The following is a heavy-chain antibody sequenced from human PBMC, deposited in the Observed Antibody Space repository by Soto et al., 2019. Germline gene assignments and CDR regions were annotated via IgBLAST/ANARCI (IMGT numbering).Heavy chain of an antibody. Sequence: ASVKVSCKASGYTFTSYGISWLRQSPGQGLEWMGWISAYNGNTNYAQKLQGRVTMTTDTSTSTAYMELRSLRSDDTAVYYCARDVEGGWFDPWGQGTLVTVSS. CDR3: ARDVEGGWFDP. CDR1: GYTFTSYG. V-gene: IGHV1-18*01. J-gene: IGHJ5*02. CDR2: ISAYNGNT. D-gene: IGHD2-15*01.